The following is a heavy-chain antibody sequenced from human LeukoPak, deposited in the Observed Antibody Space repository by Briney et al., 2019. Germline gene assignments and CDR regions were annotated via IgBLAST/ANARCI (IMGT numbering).Heavy chain of an antibody. J-gene: IGHJ6*03. Sequence: GGSLTLSCPASGFTFSSYGMHWVRQPPGKGREGVAFIRYDGSNKYYADSVKGRFTISRDNSKTPLYLQMTSLRAEATAVYYCARAAWIDYSYYMDVWGKGTTVTISS. D-gene: IGHD2-2*03. V-gene: IGHV3-30*02. CDR2: IRYDGSNK. CDR3: ARAAWIDYSYYMDV. CDR1: GFTFSSYG.